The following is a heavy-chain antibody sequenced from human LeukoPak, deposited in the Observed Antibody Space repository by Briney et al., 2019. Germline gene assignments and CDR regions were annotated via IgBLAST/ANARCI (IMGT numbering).Heavy chain of an antibody. CDR2: INPNSGGT. Sequence: EASVKVSCKASGYTFTGYYMHWVRQAPGQGLEWMGWINPNSGGTNYAQKFQGRVTMTRDTSISTAYMELSRLRSDDTAVYYCARDTLPLGSSTSYNWFDPWGQGTLVTVSS. CDR1: GYTFTGYY. D-gene: IGHD2-2*01. CDR3: ARDTLPLGSSTSYNWFDP. V-gene: IGHV1-2*02. J-gene: IGHJ5*02.